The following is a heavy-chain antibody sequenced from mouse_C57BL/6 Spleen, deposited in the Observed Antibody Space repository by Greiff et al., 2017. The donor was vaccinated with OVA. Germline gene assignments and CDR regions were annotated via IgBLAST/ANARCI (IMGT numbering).Heavy chain of an antibody. Sequence: QVQLQQPGAELVMPGASVKLSCKASGYTFTSYWMHWVKQRPGQGLEWIGEIDPSDSYTNYNQKFKGKSTLTVDKSSSTAYMQLSSLTSEDSAVXYCARSGGWLLGAFAYWGQGTPLTVSS. D-gene: IGHD2-3*01. CDR1: GYTFTSYW. J-gene: IGHJ2*01. CDR3: ARSGGWLLGAFAY. CDR2: IDPSDSYT. V-gene: IGHV1-69*01.